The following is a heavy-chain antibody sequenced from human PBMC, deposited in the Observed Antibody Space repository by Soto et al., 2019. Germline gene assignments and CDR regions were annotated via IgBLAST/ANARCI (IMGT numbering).Heavy chain of an antibody. J-gene: IGHJ4*02. V-gene: IGHV4-59*01. CDR2: IYYSGST. CDR1: GGSISSYY. D-gene: IGHD3-22*01. CDR3: ARARWDSSGYYRYYFDY. Sequence: SETLSLTCTVSGGSISSYYWSWIRQPPGKGLEWIGYIYYSGSTNYNPSLKSRVTISVDTSKNQFSLKLSSVTAADTAVYYCARARWDSSGYYRYYFDYWGQGTLVTVSS.